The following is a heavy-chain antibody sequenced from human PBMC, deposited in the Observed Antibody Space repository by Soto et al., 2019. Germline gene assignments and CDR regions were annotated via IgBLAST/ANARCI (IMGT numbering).Heavy chain of an antibody. J-gene: IGHJ5*02. V-gene: IGHV3-33*01. CDR2: IWYDGSNK. CDR3: ARAKGIAAASSLDP. D-gene: IGHD6-13*01. Sequence: GGSLRLSCAASGFTFSSYGMHWVRQAPGKGLEWVAVIWYDGSNKYYADSVKGRFTISRDNSKNTLYLQMNSLRAEDTAVYYCARAKGIAAASSLDPWGHGTLVTVSS. CDR1: GFTFSSYG.